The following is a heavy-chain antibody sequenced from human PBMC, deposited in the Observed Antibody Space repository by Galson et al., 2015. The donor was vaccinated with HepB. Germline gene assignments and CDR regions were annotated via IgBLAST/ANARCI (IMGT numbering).Heavy chain of an antibody. CDR2: IVTIFGTA. D-gene: IGHD5-18*01. J-gene: IGHJ5*02. V-gene: IGHV1-69*13. CDR1: GGIFISYA. Sequence: SVKVSCKASGGIFISYAINWVRQAPGQGLEWMGGIVTIFGTAYYDQKFQGRLTITADESTSTSYMELSSLRSEDTAVYFCARSYSYAKPQGFDTWGQGTLVTVSS. CDR3: ARSYSYAKPQGFDT.